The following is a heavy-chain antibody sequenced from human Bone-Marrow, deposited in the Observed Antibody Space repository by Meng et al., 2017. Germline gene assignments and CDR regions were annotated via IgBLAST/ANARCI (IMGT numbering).Heavy chain of an antibody. J-gene: IGHJ4*02. V-gene: IGHV1-2*06. Sequence: QVQLVQSGAEGKVPGASGKVSCKPSGYNFPDYYIHWVRRAPGQGLGWMGRINPKSGDTHYAQKFQARVTMTGDTSISTAYMELSGLRSDDTAMYYCARDEDISAAGKLFGDYWGQGTLVTVSS. D-gene: IGHD6-25*01. CDR1: GYNFPDYY. CDR3: ARDEDISAAGKLFGDY. CDR2: INPKSGDT.